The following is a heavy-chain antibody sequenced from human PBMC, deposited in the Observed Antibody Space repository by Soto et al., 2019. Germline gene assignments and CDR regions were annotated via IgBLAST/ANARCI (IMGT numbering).Heavy chain of an antibody. Sequence: SVKVSCKTSGGTFSNDIITWVRQAPGQGLEWMGRIIPLLDTTNYAQKFQGRHTISRDNSKNTLYLQMNSLRAEDTAVYYCVKGIGNYWALDYWGQGTLVTVSS. CDR1: GGTFSNDI. J-gene: IGHJ4*02. V-gene: IGHV1-69*08. CDR2: IIPLLDTT. CDR3: VKGIGNYWALDY. D-gene: IGHD1-26*01.